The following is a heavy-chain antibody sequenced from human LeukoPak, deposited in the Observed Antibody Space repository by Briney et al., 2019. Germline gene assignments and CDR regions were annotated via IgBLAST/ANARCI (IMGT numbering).Heavy chain of an antibody. Sequence: GGSLRLSCAASGFTFNSYAMNWVRQVPGKRLEWVAVISGQGDNTDYADSVKGRFTISRDNSKDTLDLQMNNLRAEDTAIYHCSKAGCTSTSCYSNFWGQGTPVTVSS. CDR3: SKAGCTSTSCYSNF. D-gene: IGHD2-2*01. CDR1: GFTFNSYA. V-gene: IGHV3-23*01. J-gene: IGHJ4*02. CDR2: ISGQGDNT.